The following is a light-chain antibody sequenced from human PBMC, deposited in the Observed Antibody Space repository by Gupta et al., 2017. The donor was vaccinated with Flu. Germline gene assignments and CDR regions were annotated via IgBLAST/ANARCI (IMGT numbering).Light chain of an antibody. CDR2: DAS. CDR1: QNVNRY. CDR3: LQRSNWLT. V-gene: IGKV3-11*01. J-gene: IGKJ4*01. Sequence: SPATLALSQGEGATSSCRASQNVNRYLDWYQQRPGQAPRLLIYDASDRAAGIPAKFSGSGAGTDFTLTISSLDQEDFAVYYGLQRSNWLTFGGGTMVEV.